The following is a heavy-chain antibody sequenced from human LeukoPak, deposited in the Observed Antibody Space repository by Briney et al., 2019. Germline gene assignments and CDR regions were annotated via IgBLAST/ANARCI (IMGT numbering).Heavy chain of an antibody. CDR3: ARVLEKSLVAL. CDR2: IYYSGST. J-gene: IGHJ4*02. CDR1: GGSISSGGYY. Sequence: SETLSLTCTVSGGSISSGGYYWSWIRQHPGKGLEWIGYIYYSGSTYYNPSLKSRVTISVDTSKDQFSLKLSSVTAADTAVYYCARVLEKSLVALWGQGTLVTVSS. V-gene: IGHV4-31*03. D-gene: IGHD3-3*01.